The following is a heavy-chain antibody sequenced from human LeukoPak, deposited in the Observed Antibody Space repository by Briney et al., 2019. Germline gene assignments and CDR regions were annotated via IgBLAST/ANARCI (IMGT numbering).Heavy chain of an antibody. CDR2: ISWNSGSI. V-gene: IGHV3-9*01. Sequence: GGSLRLSRGASGFTFDDYAMHWVRQAPGKGLEWVSGISWNSGSIGYADSVKGRFTISRDNAKNSLYLQMNSLRAEDTALYYCAKVKGVSRYYYGMDVWGQGTTVTVSS. CDR1: GFTFDDYA. J-gene: IGHJ6*02. CDR3: AKVKGVSRYYYGMDV.